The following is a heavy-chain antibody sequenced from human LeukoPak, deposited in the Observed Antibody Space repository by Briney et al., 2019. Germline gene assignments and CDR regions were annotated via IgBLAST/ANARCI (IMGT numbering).Heavy chain of an antibody. CDR2: IKRREST. CDR1: GGSFSGYY. V-gene: IGHV4-34*01. D-gene: IGHD3-22*01. J-gene: IGHJ4*02. Sequence: SETLSLTCAVYGGSFSGYYWSWIPQPPGKGLERIGEIKRRESTNYTPSLKSRVTISGDTSKNQFSLKLSSVTAADTAGYYCARALGGGYSSGCDYWGQGTLVTVSS. CDR3: ARALGGGYSSGCDY.